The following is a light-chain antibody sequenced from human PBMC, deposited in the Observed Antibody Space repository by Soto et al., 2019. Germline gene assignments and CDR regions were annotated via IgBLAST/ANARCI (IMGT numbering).Light chain of an antibody. Sequence: QSALTQPASVSGSPGQSITISCTGTSSDVWSYDLVSWYQQHPGKAPKLMIYEANKRPSGVSFRFSGAKSGSTASLTISGLQAEDEATYYCCSYAGSSSVFGGGTKLTVL. J-gene: IGLJ3*02. CDR1: SSDVWSYDL. CDR3: CSYAGSSSV. CDR2: EAN. V-gene: IGLV2-23*01.